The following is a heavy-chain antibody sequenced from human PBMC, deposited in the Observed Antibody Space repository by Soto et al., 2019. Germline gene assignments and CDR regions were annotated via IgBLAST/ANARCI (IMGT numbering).Heavy chain of an antibody. D-gene: IGHD3-9*01. V-gene: IGHV1-2*04. J-gene: IGHJ4*02. Sequence: ASVKVSCKASGYTFTGSYIHWVRQAPGQGLEWMGWINPNSGATHSAQKFQGSVTITRDTSISTAYMELTNLRSDDTAVDYWARVSDVRTGHQDSCRKGTRGTVCS. CDR1: GYTFTGSY. CDR3: ARVSDVRTGHQDS. CDR2: INPNSGAT.